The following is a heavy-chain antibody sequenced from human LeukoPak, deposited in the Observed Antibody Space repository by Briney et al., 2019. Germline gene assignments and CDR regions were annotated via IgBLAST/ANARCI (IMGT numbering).Heavy chain of an antibody. CDR1: GFTFSSYA. CDR3: AKDQKNYYDNTGLDY. V-gene: IGHV3-23*01. D-gene: IGHD3-22*01. Sequence: GGALRLSCAASGFTFSSYAMSWVRQAPGKGLEWVSAISGSGGSAGSTYYADSVKGRFTISRDNSKNTLYLQMNSLRAEDTAVYYCAKDQKNYYDNTGLDYWGQGTLVTVSS. J-gene: IGHJ4*02. CDR2: ISGSGGSAGST.